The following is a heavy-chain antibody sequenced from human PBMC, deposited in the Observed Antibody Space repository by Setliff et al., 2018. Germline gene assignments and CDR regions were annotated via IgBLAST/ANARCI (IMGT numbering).Heavy chain of an antibody. CDR2: IRHDGNNK. CDR3: AKEMMEVMMTGLEF. CDR1: GFTFPNHG. Sequence: LRLSCAASGFTFPNHGMHWVRQAPGKGLEWVTFIRHDGNNKYYRDSVRGRFAISRDNSKNTVYLQMNNLRPEDTAVYYCAKEMMEVMMTGLEFWGQGTMVTVSS. D-gene: IGHD3-9*01. J-gene: IGHJ4*02. V-gene: IGHV3-30*02.